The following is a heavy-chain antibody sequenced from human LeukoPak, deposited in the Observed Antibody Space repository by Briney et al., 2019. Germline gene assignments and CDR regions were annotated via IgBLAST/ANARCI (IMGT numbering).Heavy chain of an antibody. CDR1: GYTFTSYY. D-gene: IGHD1-20*01. Sequence: ASVKVSCKASGYTFTSYYMHWVRQAPGQGLEWMGIINPSGGSTSYAQKFQGRVTMTRDMSTSTVYMELSSLRSEDTAVYYCAAVLLTGLNAFDIWGQGTMVTVSS. V-gene: IGHV1-46*01. J-gene: IGHJ3*02. CDR2: INPSGGST. CDR3: AAVLLTGLNAFDI.